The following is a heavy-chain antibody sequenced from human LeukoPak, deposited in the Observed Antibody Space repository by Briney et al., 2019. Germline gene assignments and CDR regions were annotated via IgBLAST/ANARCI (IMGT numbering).Heavy chain of an antibody. D-gene: IGHD5-24*01. Sequence: SETLSLTCTVSGGSISSSSYYWGWIRQPPGKGLEWIGSIYYSGSTYYNPSLKSRVTISVDTSKNQFSLKLSSVPAADTAVYYCARGLRWMATLGPWGQGTLVTVSS. CDR2: IYYSGST. CDR1: GGSISSSSYY. CDR3: ARGLRWMATLGP. J-gene: IGHJ5*02. V-gene: IGHV4-39*07.